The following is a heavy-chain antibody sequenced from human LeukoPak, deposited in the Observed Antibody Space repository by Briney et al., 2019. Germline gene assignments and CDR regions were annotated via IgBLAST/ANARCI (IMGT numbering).Heavy chain of an antibody. V-gene: IGHV4-59*08. CDR2: IYYSGST. J-gene: IGHJ3*02. Sequence: SETLSLTCTVSGGSINDYYWSWIRQPPGKGLEWIGYIYYSGSTNYNPSLKSRVTISVDTSKNQFSLKLSSATAADTAVYYCARGSRYDSSGYYYVQDAFDIWGQGTMVTVSS. D-gene: IGHD3-22*01. CDR3: ARGSRYDSSGYYYVQDAFDI. CDR1: GGSINDYY.